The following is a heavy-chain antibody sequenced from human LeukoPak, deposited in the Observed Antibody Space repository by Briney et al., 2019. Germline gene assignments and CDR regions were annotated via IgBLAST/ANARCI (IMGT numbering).Heavy chain of an antibody. CDR2: IHTSGTT. V-gene: IGHV4-4*07. CDR3: ARDGYYDSSGDSYFDY. D-gene: IGHD3-22*01. Sequence: SQTLSLTCTVPGVSISSYHWSWIRQPAGKGLEWIGRIHTSGTTNYNPSLECRITMSVGTSKNQFSLNLNSVTAADTAVYYCARDGYYDSSGDSYFDYWGQGTLVTV. CDR1: GVSISSYH. J-gene: IGHJ4*02.